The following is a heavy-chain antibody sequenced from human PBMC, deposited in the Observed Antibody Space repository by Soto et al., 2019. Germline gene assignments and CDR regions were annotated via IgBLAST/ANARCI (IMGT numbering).Heavy chain of an antibody. V-gene: IGHV1-69*06. Sequence: SVKVSCKASGGTFSSYAISWVRQAPGQGLEWMGGTIPIFGTANYAQKFQGRVTITADKSTSTAYMELSSLRSEDTAVCYCARDKGFYDILTGYYRYYYGMDVWGQGTTVTVSS. CDR2: TIPIFGTA. J-gene: IGHJ6*02. D-gene: IGHD3-9*01. CDR3: ARDKGFYDILTGYYRYYYGMDV. CDR1: GGTFSSYA.